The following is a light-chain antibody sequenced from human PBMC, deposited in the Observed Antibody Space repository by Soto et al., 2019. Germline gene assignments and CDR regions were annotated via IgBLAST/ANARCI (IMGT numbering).Light chain of an antibody. CDR1: QSISSW. J-gene: IGKJ1*01. CDR2: KAS. CDR3: QQYNSYSSLT. Sequence: DIQMTQSPSTLSASVGDRVTITCRASQSISSWLAWYQQKPGKAPKLLIYKASSLESGVPSRFXGSGSGTEFTLTISSLQPDDFAAYYCQQYNSYSSLTFGQGTKVEIK. V-gene: IGKV1-5*03.